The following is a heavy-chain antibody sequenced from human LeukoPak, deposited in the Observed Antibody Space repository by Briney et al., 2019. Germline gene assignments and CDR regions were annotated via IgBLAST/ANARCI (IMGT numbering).Heavy chain of an antibody. CDR1: GFIFSDYG. CDR3: ARWGGTRQYYFDY. D-gene: IGHD1-1*01. CDR2: TRFDGSIK. V-gene: IGHV3-33*01. J-gene: IGHJ4*02. Sequence: GGSLRLSCAVSGFIFSDYGFHWVRQAPGKGLEWVAVTRFDGSIKQYADSVKGRFAISRDDSKNTLYLQMNFLKSEDTAVYYCARWGGTRQYYFDYWGQGTLVTVSS.